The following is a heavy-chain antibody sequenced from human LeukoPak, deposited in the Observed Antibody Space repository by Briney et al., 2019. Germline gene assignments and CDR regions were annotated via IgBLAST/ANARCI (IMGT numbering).Heavy chain of an antibody. J-gene: IGHJ3*02. D-gene: IGHD3-9*01. V-gene: IGHV3-30*04. CDR2: ISYDGSDK. CDR3: AREYYDILTGYQMGAFDI. CDR1: GFTRSSYA. Sequence: GRSMRLSCAASGFTRSSYAMHWVRQAPGKGLEWVSVISYDGSDKYYADSVKGRFTVSRDNSKNTLYLQMNSLRAEDTAVYYCAREYYDILTGYQMGAFDIWGQGTMVTVSS.